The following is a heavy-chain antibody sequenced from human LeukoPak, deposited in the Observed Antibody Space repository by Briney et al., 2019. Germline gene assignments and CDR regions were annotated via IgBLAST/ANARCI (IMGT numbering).Heavy chain of an antibody. CDR3: ARVTMVRGVIIKGWYFDL. CDR2: ISSDGSTK. V-gene: IGHV3-30*14. D-gene: IGHD3-10*01. Sequence: GGSLRLSCTASGFTFNSHGMNWVRQAPGTGLEWVSVISSDGSTKFYADSVKGRFTISRDNSKNTLYLQMNSLRAEDTAVYYCARVTMVRGVIIKGWYFDLWGRGTLVTVSS. CDR1: GFTFNSHG. J-gene: IGHJ2*01.